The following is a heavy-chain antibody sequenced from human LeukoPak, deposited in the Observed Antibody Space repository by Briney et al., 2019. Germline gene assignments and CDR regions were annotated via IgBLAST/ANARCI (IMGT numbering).Heavy chain of an antibody. Sequence: PSETLSLTGTVPGGSISSSGYYWGWIRQPPGKGLQWIASIYYSGSTYYSPSLKSRVTMSVDTSKNQLSLKLSSLTAADTAVYYCARHEYSGSYYGLSWFDPWGQGTLVTVS. D-gene: IGHD1-26*01. CDR3: ARHEYSGSYYGLSWFDP. J-gene: IGHJ5*02. V-gene: IGHV4-39*01. CDR2: IYYSGST. CDR1: GGSISSSGYY.